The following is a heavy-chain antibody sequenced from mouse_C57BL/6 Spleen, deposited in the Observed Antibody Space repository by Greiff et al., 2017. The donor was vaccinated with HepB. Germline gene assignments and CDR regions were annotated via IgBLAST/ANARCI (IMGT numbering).Heavy chain of an antibody. D-gene: IGHD3-3*01. CDR2: IDPETGGT. CDR3: TRRGDEDWFAY. Sequence: QVQLKESGAELVRPGASVTLSCKASGYTFTDYEMHWVKQTPVHGLEWIGAIDPETGGTAYNQKFKGKAILTADKSSSTAYMELRSLTSEDSAVYYCTRRGDEDWFAYWGQGTLVTVSA. V-gene: IGHV1-15*01. J-gene: IGHJ3*01. CDR1: GYTFTDYE.